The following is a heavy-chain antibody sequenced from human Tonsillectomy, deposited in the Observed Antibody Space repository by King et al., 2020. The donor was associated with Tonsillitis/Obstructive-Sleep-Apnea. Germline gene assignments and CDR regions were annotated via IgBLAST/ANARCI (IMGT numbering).Heavy chain of an antibody. Sequence: VQLQQWGAGLLKPSETLSLTCAVYGGSFSGYYWSWIRQPPGKGLEWIGEINHSGSTNYNPSLKSRVTISVDTSKNQFSLKLSSVTAADTAVYYCARAVCSSTSCYTNWFDPWGQGTLVTVSS. D-gene: IGHD2-2*02. J-gene: IGHJ5*02. CDR3: ARAVCSSTSCYTNWFDP. V-gene: IGHV4-34*01. CDR1: GGSFSGYY. CDR2: INHSGST.